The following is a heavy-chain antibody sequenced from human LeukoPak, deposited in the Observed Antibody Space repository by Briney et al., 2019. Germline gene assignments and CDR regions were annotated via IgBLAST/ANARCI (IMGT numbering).Heavy chain of an antibody. Sequence: GGSLRLSCAASGFTFSTYNMNWVRQAPGKGPEWASSITSSSSYIYYADSVKGRFTISRDNAKNSLYLQMNSLRAEDTAVYYCAREIRYYDILTGYYTRFDYWGQGTLVTVSS. CDR3: AREIRYYDILTGYYTRFDY. CDR2: ITSSSSYI. J-gene: IGHJ4*02. V-gene: IGHV3-21*01. CDR1: GFTFSTYN. D-gene: IGHD3-9*01.